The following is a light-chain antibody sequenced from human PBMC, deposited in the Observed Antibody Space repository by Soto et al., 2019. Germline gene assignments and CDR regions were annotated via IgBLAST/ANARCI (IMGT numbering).Light chain of an antibody. CDR3: NSYTTTRVL. V-gene: IGLV2-14*01. J-gene: IGLJ2*01. CDR2: GVT. CDR1: NSYVGGYND. Sequence: QSALTQPASVSASPGQSITISCTETNSYVGGYNDVSWYQQHPGKAPKLIIYGVTNRPSGVSNRFSGSKSGNTASLTISGLQAEDEADYYCNSYTTTRVLFGGGTKLTVL.